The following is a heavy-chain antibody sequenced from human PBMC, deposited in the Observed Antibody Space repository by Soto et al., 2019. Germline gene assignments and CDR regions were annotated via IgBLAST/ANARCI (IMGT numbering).Heavy chain of an antibody. CDR1: GVSLSGFY. CDR3: ARGHLWLED. D-gene: IGHD3-3*01. V-gene: IGHV4-59*01. J-gene: IGHJ4*02. Sequence: LETLSLTCAVSGVSLSGFYWSWIRQSPGEELEYIGYIHYSGTTYYNPSLKSRVTVSLDSSKNQFSLEVASVTAADTAVYYCARGHLWLEDWGQGTLVTV. CDR2: IHYSGTT.